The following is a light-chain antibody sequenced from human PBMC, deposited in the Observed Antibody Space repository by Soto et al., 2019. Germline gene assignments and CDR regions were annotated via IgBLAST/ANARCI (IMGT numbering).Light chain of an antibody. J-gene: IGKJ4*01. CDR2: LGS. CDR3: LQTLQTPLT. V-gene: IGKV2-28*01. Sequence: DIVMTQSPLSLPVTPGEPASISCRSSQSLLHTNGYNYLDWYLQKSGQSPQLLIDLGSNRASEVPDRFSGNGSGTDFTLKISRVEAEDVGVYYCLQTLQTPLTFGGGTKVEIK. CDR1: QSLLHTNGYNY.